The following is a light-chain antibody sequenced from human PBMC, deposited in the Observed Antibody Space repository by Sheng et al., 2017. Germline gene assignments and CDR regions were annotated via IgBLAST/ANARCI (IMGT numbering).Light chain of an antibody. CDR1: SSDVGGYDY. CDR3: SSYTINGTPC. J-gene: IGLJ1*01. Sequence: QSALTQPASVSGSPGQSITISCTGTSSDVGGYDYVSWYQQFPGKAPKLIISDVSQRPSGVSDRFSGSKSGNTASLTITGLQAEDEADYYCSSYTINGTPCFGTGTKVTVL. V-gene: IGLV2-14*03. CDR2: DVS.